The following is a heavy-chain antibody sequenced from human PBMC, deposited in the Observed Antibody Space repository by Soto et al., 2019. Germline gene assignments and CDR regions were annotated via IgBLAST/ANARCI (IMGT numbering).Heavy chain of an antibody. V-gene: IGHV3-21*01. CDR1: GFTFSYYS. J-gene: IGHJ3*02. Sequence: GGSLRLSCAASGFTFSYYSMIWVRQAPGKGLEWVSCISSSSTHIYYADSVKGRFTISRDNAKNSLYLQMNSLRAEDTAVYYCARDQDAFDILGQGTVVTVSS. CDR2: ISSSSTHI. CDR3: ARDQDAFDI.